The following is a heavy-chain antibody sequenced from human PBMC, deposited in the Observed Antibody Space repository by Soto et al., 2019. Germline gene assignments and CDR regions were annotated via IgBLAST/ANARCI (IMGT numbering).Heavy chain of an antibody. CDR2: SRNKANSYTT. J-gene: IGHJ4*02. V-gene: IGHV3-72*01. CDR3: GRIATTGYHYDQ. D-gene: IGHD3-9*01. Sequence: EVQLVESGGGLVQPGGSLRLSYAVSGFTFSDHYMDWVRQAPGKGLEWVGRSRNKANSYTTEYAASVKGRFTISRDDSKNSLYLQMNSLKTEDTAVYYCGRIATTGYHYDQWGQGSLVTVSS. CDR1: GFTFSDHY.